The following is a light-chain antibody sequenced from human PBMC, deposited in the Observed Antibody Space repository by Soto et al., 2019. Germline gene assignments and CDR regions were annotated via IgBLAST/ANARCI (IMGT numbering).Light chain of an antibody. Sequence: QSALTQPASVSGSPGQSITISCTGTSSDVGAYNYVSWYQQHPGKAPKLMICDVRNRPSGVSNRFSGSKSGNTASLTISGLQAEDEADYYCSSYTSSSSVVFGGVTKLTVL. CDR1: SSDVGAYNY. J-gene: IGLJ2*01. CDR3: SSYTSSSSVV. CDR2: DVR. V-gene: IGLV2-14*03.